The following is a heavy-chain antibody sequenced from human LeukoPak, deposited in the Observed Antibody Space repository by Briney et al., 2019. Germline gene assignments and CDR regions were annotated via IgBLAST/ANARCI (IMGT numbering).Heavy chain of an antibody. V-gene: IGHV1-2*02. D-gene: IGHD3-22*01. CDR3: ARAYYYDISGPISAFDL. CDR2: INPHSGDT. J-gene: IGHJ3*01. CDR1: GYTFTVYF. Sequence: ASVKVSCKASGYTFTVYFLHWMRQAPGQGLELLGWINPHSGDTKCEQKFQGRVTMTRDTSITTAYMQLNSLTSDDTDLYYCARAYYYDISGPISAFDLWGQGTMVTVSS.